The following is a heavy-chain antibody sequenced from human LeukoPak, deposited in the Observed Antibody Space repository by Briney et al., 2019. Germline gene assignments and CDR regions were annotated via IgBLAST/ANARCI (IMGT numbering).Heavy chain of an antibody. J-gene: IGHJ4*02. CDR3: ARALVGDSSGSYYFDY. D-gene: IGHD3-22*01. CDR2: IYPGDSDT. Sequence: GESLQISCKGSGYGFTSYWIGWVRQMPGKGLEWMGIIYPGDSDTRYSPSFQGQVTISADKSISTAYLQWSSLKASDTAMYYCARALVGDSSGSYYFDYWGQGTLVTVSS. V-gene: IGHV5-51*01. CDR1: GYGFTSYW.